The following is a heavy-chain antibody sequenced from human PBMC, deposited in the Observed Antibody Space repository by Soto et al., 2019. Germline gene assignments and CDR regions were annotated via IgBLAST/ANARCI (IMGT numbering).Heavy chain of an antibody. Sequence: GGSLRLSCAASGSTFSSYDMHWVRQATGKGLEWVSAIGTAGDTYYPGSVKGRFTISRENAKNSLYLQMNSLRAGDTAVYYCARASSYCSGGSCYSGAGAFDIWGQGTMVTVSS. CDR1: GSTFSSYD. V-gene: IGHV3-13*01. CDR3: ARASSYCSGGSCYSGAGAFDI. J-gene: IGHJ3*02. CDR2: IGTAGDT. D-gene: IGHD2-15*01.